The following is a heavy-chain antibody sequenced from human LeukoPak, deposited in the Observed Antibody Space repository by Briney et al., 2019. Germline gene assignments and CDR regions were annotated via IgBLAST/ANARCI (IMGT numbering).Heavy chain of an antibody. CDR1: GGSVSGYY. CDR2: INHSGST. D-gene: IGHD4-23*01. J-gene: IGHJ5*02. Sequence: SETLSLTCAVYGGSVSGYYWSWIRQPPGKGLEWIGEINHSGSTNYNPSLKSRVTISVDTSKNQFSLKLSSVTAADTAVYYCARGRFLSVDWFDPWGQGTLVTVSS. V-gene: IGHV4-34*01. CDR3: ARGRFLSVDWFDP.